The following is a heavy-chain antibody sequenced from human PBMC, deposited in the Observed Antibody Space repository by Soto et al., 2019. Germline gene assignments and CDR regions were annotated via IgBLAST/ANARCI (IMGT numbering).Heavy chain of an antibody. D-gene: IGHD2-2*01. V-gene: IGHV3-30-3*01. CDR2: ISNDGSNE. J-gene: IGHJ6*02. CDR3: ARAMPGMDV. CDR1: GFTLSYFA. Sequence: QEQLVESGGGVVQPGRSLRLSCSASGFTLSYFAMHWVRRTPGKGLEWVALISNDGSNEHYADSVRGRFTISRDNSKHMLYLQMSGLRTEDTATYYCARAMPGMDVWGQGTTVTVSS.